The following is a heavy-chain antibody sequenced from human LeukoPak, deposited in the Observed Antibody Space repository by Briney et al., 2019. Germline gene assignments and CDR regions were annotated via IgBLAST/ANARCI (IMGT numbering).Heavy chain of an antibody. V-gene: IGHV1-2*02. CDR1: GYTFTDYF. J-gene: IGHJ3*02. CDR2: IKPNSGDT. CDR3: TRDWGPNSGNFHYDGFDI. D-gene: IGHD1-26*01. Sequence: ASVEVSCKAPGYTFTDYFIHWVRQAPGQGLEWMGWIKPNSGDTKYAEKFQGRVTMTRDTSISTAYMELKRLISDDTAVYYCTRDWGPNSGNFHYDGFDIWGQGTMVTVSS.